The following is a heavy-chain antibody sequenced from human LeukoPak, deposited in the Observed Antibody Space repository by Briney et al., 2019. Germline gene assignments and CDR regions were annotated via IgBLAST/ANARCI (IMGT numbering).Heavy chain of an antibody. CDR3: ARLTLGYCSGGTCEHFDN. J-gene: IGHJ4*02. CDR2: IYYSGSS. D-gene: IGHD2-15*01. CDR1: GGSISTYY. Sequence: SETLSLTCTASGGSISTYYWSWIRQSPGKGLEWIGYIYYSGSSNYNPALESRVTISVDTSKNQFSLKLSSVTAADTAMYYCARLTLGYCSGGTCEHFDNWGQGTLVTVSS. V-gene: IGHV4-59*08.